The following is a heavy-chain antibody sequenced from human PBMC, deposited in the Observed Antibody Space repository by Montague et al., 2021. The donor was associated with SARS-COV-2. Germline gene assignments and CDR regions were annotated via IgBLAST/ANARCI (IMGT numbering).Heavy chain of an antibody. D-gene: IGHD2-8*02. CDR3: ARLESSWWFFDY. CDR1: GGSFSGYY. Sequence: SETLSLTCAAYGGSFSGYYWSWIRQPPGKGLEWIGEINHSGSANYNPSLKSRVTISVDTSKNQFSLKLSSVTAADTAVYYCARLESSWWFFDYWGQGTLVTVSS. CDR2: INHSGSA. J-gene: IGHJ4*02. V-gene: IGHV4-34*01.